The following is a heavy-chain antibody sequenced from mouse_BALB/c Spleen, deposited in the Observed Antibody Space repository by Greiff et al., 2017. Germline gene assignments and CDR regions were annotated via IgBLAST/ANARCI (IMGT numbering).Heavy chain of an antibody. J-gene: IGHJ4*01. CDR3: VRRYDGYHHYYAMDY. CDR2: IRSKSNNYAT. CDR1: GFTFNTYA. Sequence: EVKVVESGGGLVQPKGSLKLSCAASGFTFNTYAMNWVRQAPGKGLEWVARIRSKSNNYATYYADSVKDRFTISSDDSQSMLYLQMNNLKTEDTAMYYCVRRYDGYHHYYAMDYWGQGTSVTVSS. D-gene: IGHD2-3*01. V-gene: IGHV10-1*02.